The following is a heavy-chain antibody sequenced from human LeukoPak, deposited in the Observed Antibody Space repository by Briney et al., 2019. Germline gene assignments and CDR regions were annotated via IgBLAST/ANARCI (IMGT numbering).Heavy chain of an antibody. CDR1: GGSISSYY. CDR2: IYYSGST. Sequence: SETLSLTCTVSGGSISSYYWSWIRQPPGKGLEWIGYIYYSGSTNYNPSLKSRVTISVDTSKNQFSLKLSSVTAADAAVYYCARNREDGSGSPFYMDVWGKGTTVTVSS. V-gene: IGHV4-59*01. J-gene: IGHJ6*03. CDR3: ARNREDGSGSPFYMDV. D-gene: IGHD3-10*01.